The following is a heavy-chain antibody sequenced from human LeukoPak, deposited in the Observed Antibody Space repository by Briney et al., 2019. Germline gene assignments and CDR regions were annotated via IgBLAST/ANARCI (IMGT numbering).Heavy chain of an antibody. CDR2: MYGAANI. CDR3: ARGVVGIIPLDY. J-gene: IGHJ4*02. CDR1: GFSVCTTY. V-gene: IGHV3-53*01. Sequence: GGSLRLSCAASGFSVCTTYMSWVRQAPGKGLEWVSFMYGAANIYYADSVKGRFTISRDNSNNKFYLQMNTLEAADTAIYYCARGVVGIIPLDYWGQGTLVTVSS. D-gene: IGHD3-3*01.